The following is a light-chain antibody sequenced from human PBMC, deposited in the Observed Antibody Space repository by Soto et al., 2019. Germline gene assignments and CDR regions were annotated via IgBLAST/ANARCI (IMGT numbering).Light chain of an antibody. V-gene: IGKV3-11*01. Sequence: VVLTQSPATLSLFPGERATLSCRASQSVSSYLVWYQQKPGQAPRLLIYDASNRATGIPARFSGSGSGTDFTLTISSLEPEDFAVYYCQQRNSWPLTFGGGTKVEIK. CDR3: QQRNSWPLT. J-gene: IGKJ4*01. CDR1: QSVSSY. CDR2: DAS.